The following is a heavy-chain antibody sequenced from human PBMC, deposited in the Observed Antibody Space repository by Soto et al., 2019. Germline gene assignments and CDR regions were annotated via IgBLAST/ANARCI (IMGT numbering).Heavy chain of an antibody. V-gene: IGHV3-15*07. CDR2: IKSKTDGGTT. CDR1: GFTFSNAW. D-gene: IGHD2-21*01. Sequence: GGSLRLSCAASGFTFSNAWMNCVRQAPGKGLEWVGRIKSKTDGGTTDYAAPVKGRFTISRDNSKNTVYLQINSLRAEDTAVYYSAKGIDATVFNFDYWDQGTLVTVS. CDR3: AKGIDATVFNFDY. J-gene: IGHJ4*02.